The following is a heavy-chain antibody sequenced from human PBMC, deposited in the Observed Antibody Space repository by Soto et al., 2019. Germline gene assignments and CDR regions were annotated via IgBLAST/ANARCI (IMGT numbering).Heavy chain of an antibody. J-gene: IGHJ5*02. Sequence: TSETXSLTCTVSGGSVSSGSYYWSWIRQPPGKGLEWIGYIYYSGSTNYNPSLKSRVTISVDTSKNQFSLKLSSVTAADTAVYYCARETTLTSIAAAVPYWFDPGGQGTLVTVSS. CDR2: IYYSGST. D-gene: IGHD6-13*01. V-gene: IGHV4-61*01. CDR1: GGSVSSGSYY. CDR3: ARETTLTSIAAAVPYWFDP.